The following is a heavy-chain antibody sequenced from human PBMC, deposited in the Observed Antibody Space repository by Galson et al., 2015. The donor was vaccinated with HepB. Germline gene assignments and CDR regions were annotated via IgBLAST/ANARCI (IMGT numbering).Heavy chain of an antibody. CDR2: ISYDGSNK. CDR1: GFTFGDYG. CDR3: AKGRYYYDRSAYYTGDRAEYFQN. J-gene: IGHJ1*01. D-gene: IGHD3-22*01. V-gene: IGHV3-30*18. Sequence: LRLSCAASGFTFGDYGLHWVRQAPGKGLEWVALISYDGSNKYYADSVKGRFTISRDKSKNTLYLQMNSLRAEDTAVYYCAKGRYYYDRSAYYTGDRAEYFQNWGQGTLVTVSS.